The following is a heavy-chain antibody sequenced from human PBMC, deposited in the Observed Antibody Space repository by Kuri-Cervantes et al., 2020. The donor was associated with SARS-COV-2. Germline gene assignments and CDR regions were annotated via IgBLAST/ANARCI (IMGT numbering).Heavy chain of an antibody. CDR2: INPGGSYT. D-gene: IGHD1-1*01. CDR3: VRDGDHWNFDY. V-gene: IGHV3-74*01. J-gene: IGHJ4*02. CDR1: GFTFSGHW. Sequence: GGSLRLSCAASGFTFSGHWIHWVRQAPGKGLVWVPRINPGGSYTNNADSVKGRFPLTRDNAKNMLFLQLNSLRAEDTAVYYCVRDGDHWNFDYWGQGTLVTVSS.